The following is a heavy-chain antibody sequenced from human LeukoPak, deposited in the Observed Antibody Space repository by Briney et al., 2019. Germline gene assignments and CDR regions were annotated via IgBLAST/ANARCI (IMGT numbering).Heavy chain of an antibody. CDR3: ASGQDDLKAEYFQH. D-gene: IGHD3-3*01. CDR1: GGSISSSNW. CDR2: IYHSGST. Sequence: SETLSLTCAVSGGSISSSNWWSWARQPPGKGLEWIGEIYHSGSTNYNPSLKSRVTISVDKSKNQFSLKLSSVTAADTAVYYCASGQDDLKAEYFQHWGQGTLVTVSS. J-gene: IGHJ1*01. V-gene: IGHV4-4*02.